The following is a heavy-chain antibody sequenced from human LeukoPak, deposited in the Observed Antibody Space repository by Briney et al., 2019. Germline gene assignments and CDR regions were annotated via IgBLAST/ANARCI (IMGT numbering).Heavy chain of an antibody. D-gene: IGHD6-25*01. CDR3: ARGSSGAAESCFDY. V-gene: IGHV3-7*01. CDR1: GFTLSQYW. J-gene: IGHJ4*02. CDR2: TKQDGSEI. Sequence: GGSLRLSCALSGFTLSQYWMSWVRQAPGKGLEWVADTKQDGSEIHYVDSVKGRFTISRDNAKNSLYLQMNSLRVEDTAVYYCARGSSGAAESCFDYWGQGTLVTVSS.